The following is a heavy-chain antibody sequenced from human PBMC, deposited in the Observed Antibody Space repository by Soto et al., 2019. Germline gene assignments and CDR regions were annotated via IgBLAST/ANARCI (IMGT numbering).Heavy chain of an antibody. Sequence: SEPMSLTCTVSGGTISSGDYYWSWIRQPPGKGLEWIGYIYYSGSTYYNPSLKSRVTISVDTSKNQFSLKLSSVTAADTAVYYCARGNTPVDYWGQGTLVTVSS. CDR1: GGTISSGDYY. D-gene: IGHD2-2*02. V-gene: IGHV4-30-4*01. CDR2: IYYSGST. CDR3: ARGNTPVDY. J-gene: IGHJ4*02.